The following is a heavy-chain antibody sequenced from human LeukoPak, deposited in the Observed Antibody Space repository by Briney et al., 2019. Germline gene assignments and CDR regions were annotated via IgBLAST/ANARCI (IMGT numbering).Heavy chain of an antibody. CDR2: ISSSGSTK. V-gene: IGHV3-48*03. CDR3: AIKLERPWFDW. J-gene: IGHJ4*02. CDR1: GFTFSSYE. D-gene: IGHD3-3*01. Sequence: GGSPRLSCAASGFTFSSYEMNWVRQAPGKGLEWVSYISSSGSTKYYADSVKGRFTISRDNAKNSLYLQMNSLRAEDTAVYYCAIKLERPWFDWWGQGTLVTVSS.